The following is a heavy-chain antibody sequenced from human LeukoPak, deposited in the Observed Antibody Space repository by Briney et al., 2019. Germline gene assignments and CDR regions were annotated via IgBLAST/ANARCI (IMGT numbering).Heavy chain of an antibody. V-gene: IGHV4-59*01. CDR3: ARSAKFEDTLDY. CDR1: SGSISSYY. CDR2: IYYSGST. Sequence: SETLSLTCTVSSGSISSYYWSWIRQPPGKGLEWIGYIYYSGSTNYNPSLKSRVTISVDTSKNQSSLKLNSVTAADTAVYYCARSAKFEDTLDYWGQGTLVTVSS. J-gene: IGHJ4*02. D-gene: IGHD3-9*01.